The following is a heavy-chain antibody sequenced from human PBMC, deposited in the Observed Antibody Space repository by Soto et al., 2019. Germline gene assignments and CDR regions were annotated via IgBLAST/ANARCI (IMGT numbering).Heavy chain of an antibody. D-gene: IGHD1-26*01. CDR1: GYTFTSYG. CDR2: ISAYNGNT. J-gene: IGHJ4*02. CDR3: ARGWETVGATTPFAY. V-gene: IGHV1-18*04. Sequence: QVQLVQSGAEVKKPGASVKVSCKASGYTFTSYGISWVRQAPGQGLEWMGWISAYNGNTNYAQKFQGRVTITADKSTSTAYMELSSLRSEDTAVYYCARGWETVGATTPFAYWGQGTLVTVSS.